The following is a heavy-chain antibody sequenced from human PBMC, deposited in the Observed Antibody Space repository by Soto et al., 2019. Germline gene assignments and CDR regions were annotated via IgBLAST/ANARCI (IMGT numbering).Heavy chain of an antibody. D-gene: IGHD1-1*01. Sequence: SETLSLTCAVYGGSLMPLSGYYWSWIRQPPGKGLEWIGEINHSGTTNYNPSLKSRVTMSVDTSKNQFSLKLSSVTAADTAVYYCARLSTGTVAEAFDIWGQGTMVTVSS. J-gene: IGHJ3*02. V-gene: IGHV4-34*01. CDR1: GGSLMPLSGYY. CDR2: INHSGTT. CDR3: ARLSTGTVAEAFDI.